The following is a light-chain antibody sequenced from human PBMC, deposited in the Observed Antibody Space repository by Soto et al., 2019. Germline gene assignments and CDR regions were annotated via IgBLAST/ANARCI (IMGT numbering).Light chain of an antibody. CDR3: QMWDSDSDHYV. V-gene: IGLV3-21*02. J-gene: IGLJ1*01. CDR2: DDD. Sequence: SYELTQPPSVSVAPGRAARVTCGGSNIVGYNVQWDQQKPGQNPVLVVYDDDVRTSGIPERFSGSNSGNTCTLTISRVETGDEADSARQMWDSDSDHYVVGSGTKV. CDR1: NIVGYN.